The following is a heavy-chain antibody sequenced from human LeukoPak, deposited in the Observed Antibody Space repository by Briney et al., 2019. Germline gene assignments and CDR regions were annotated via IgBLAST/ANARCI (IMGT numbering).Heavy chain of an antibody. V-gene: IGHV4-59*01. CDR3: ARTVPVTVTTRYRYFDL. Sequence: SETLSLTCTVSGGSISSYYWSWIRQPPGKGLEWIGYIYYSGSTNYNPSLKSRVTISVDTSKNQFSLKLSSVTAADTAVYYCARTVPVTVTTRYRYFDLWGRGTLVTVSS. CDR2: IYYSGST. J-gene: IGHJ2*01. D-gene: IGHD4-17*01. CDR1: GGSISSYY.